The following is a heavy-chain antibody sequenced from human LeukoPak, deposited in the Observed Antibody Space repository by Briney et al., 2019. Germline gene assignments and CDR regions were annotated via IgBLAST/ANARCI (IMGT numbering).Heavy chain of an antibody. CDR1: GDSISGYY. CDR3: ARGKGSLF. Sequence: SETLSLTCTVFGDSISGYYWNWIPQPPGRGLEWVGYIDDSGSTNYNPSLKSRVTISLDTSRNQFSLKLTSVTAADTAVYYCARGKGSLFWGQGSLVSVSS. D-gene: IGHD6-19*01. J-gene: IGHJ4*02. CDR2: IDDSGST. V-gene: IGHV4-59*01.